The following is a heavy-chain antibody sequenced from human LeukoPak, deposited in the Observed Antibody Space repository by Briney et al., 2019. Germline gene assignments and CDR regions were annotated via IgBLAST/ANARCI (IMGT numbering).Heavy chain of an antibody. Sequence: GGSLRLSCAASGFTFSSYAMSWVRQAPGKGLEWVSSISSSSSYIYYADSVKGRFTISRDNAKNSLYLQMNSLRAEDTAVYYCARDGVSVVPAEYLTFDYWGQGTLVTVSS. D-gene: IGHD2-2*01. CDR3: ARDGVSVVPAEYLTFDY. J-gene: IGHJ4*02. CDR1: GFTFSSYA. CDR2: ISSSSSYI. V-gene: IGHV3-21*06.